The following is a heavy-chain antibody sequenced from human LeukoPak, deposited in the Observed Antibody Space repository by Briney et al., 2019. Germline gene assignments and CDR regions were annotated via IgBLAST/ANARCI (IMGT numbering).Heavy chain of an antibody. Sequence: GGSLRLSCAASGFTVSSNYMSWVRQAPGKGLEWVSVIYSGGSTYYADSVKGRFTISRDNSENKMYLQMNSLRAEDTAVYYCARGFRGYSYGLDYWGQGTLVTVSS. J-gene: IGHJ4*02. CDR3: ARGFRGYSYGLDY. CDR2: IYSGGST. V-gene: IGHV3-53*01. D-gene: IGHD5-18*01. CDR1: GFTVSSNY.